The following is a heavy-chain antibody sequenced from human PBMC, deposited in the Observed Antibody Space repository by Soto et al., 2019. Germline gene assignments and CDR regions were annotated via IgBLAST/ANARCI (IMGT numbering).Heavy chain of an antibody. CDR3: ARVAYDILPTPYYYGMDV. CDR1: GFTVSSNY. D-gene: IGHD3-9*01. Sequence: GGSLRLSCAASGFTVSSNYMSWVRQAPGKGLEWVSVIYSGGSTYYADSVKGRFTISRDNSKNTLYLQMNSLRAEDTAVYYCARVAYDILPTPYYYGMDVWGQGTTVTVSS. CDR2: IYSGGST. J-gene: IGHJ6*02. V-gene: IGHV3-66*01.